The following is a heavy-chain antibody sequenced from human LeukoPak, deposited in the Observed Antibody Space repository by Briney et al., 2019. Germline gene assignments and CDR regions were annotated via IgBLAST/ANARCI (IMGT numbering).Heavy chain of an antibody. V-gene: IGHV1-18*01. Sequence: GASVKVSCKASGYTFTSYGISWVRQAPGQGLEWMGWISAYNGNTNYAQKLQGRVTMTIDTSTSTAYMELRSLRSDDTAVYYCARGASDYDILTGPTYNWFDPWGQGTLVTVSS. CDR2: ISAYNGNT. J-gene: IGHJ5*02. CDR3: ARGASDYDILTGPTYNWFDP. CDR1: GYTFTSYG. D-gene: IGHD3-9*01.